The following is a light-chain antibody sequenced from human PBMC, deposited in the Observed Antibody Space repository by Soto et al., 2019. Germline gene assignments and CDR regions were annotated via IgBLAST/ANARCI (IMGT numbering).Light chain of an antibody. CDR3: QQYDSWPPT. Sequence: EIVMTQSPATVSVSPGERATLSSRASKSIRNKLAWYQQRPGQAPTLLIYGASTRATGVPATFRGSGSGTEFTLTINGLQSEDFALYWRQQYDSWPPTFGGGTKVEIK. J-gene: IGKJ4*01. CDR2: GAS. V-gene: IGKV3-15*01. CDR1: KSIRNK.